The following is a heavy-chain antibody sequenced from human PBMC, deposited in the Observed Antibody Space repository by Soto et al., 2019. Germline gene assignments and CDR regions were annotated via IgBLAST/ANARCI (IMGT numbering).Heavy chain of an antibody. J-gene: IGHJ6*02. V-gene: IGHV1-46*01. Sequence: ASVKVSCKASGYTLTSYYMHWVRQAPGQGLEWMGIINPSGGSTSYAQKFQGRVTMTRDTSTSTVYMELSSLRSEDTAVYYCESWHYYGSGSYYYYGMDVLGQGTTVTVSS. CDR2: INPSGGST. CDR1: GYTLTSYY. D-gene: IGHD3-10*01. CDR3: ESWHYYGSGSYYYYGMDV.